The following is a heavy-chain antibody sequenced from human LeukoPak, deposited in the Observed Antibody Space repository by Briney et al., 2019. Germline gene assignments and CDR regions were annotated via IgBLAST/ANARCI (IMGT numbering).Heavy chain of an antibody. CDR3: AELGITMIGGV. CDR1: GFTFISYA. V-gene: IGHV3-48*03. CDR2: ISSSGSTI. Sequence: GGSLRLSCAASGFTFISYAIHWVRQAPGKGLEWVSYISSSGSTIYYADSVKGRFTISRDNAKNSLYLQMNSLRAEDTAVYYCAELGITMIGGVWGKGTTVTISS. J-gene: IGHJ6*04. D-gene: IGHD3-10*02.